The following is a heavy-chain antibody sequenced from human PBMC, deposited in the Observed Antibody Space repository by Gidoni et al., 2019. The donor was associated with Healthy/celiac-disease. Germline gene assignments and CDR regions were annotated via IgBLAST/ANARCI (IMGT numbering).Heavy chain of an antibody. CDR1: GFTFSNAW. Sequence: EVQLVESGGGLVKPGGSLRLSCAASGFTFSNAWMSWVRQAPGKGLEWVGRIKSKTDGGTTDYAAPVKGRFTISRDDSKNTLYLQMNSLKTEDTAVYYCTTGGTYYYDSSGYSLWDYWGQGTLVTVSS. V-gene: IGHV3-15*01. J-gene: IGHJ4*02. CDR3: TTGGTYYYDSSGYSLWDY. D-gene: IGHD3-22*01. CDR2: IKSKTDGGTT.